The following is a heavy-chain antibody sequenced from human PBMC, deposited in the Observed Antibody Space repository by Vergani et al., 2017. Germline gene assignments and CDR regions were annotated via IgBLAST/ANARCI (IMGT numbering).Heavy chain of an antibody. Sequence: QLQLQESGSGLVKPSQTLSLTCAVSGGSISSGGYSWSWIRQPPGKGLEWIGYIYHSGSTYYHPSLKSRVTISVDRSKNQFSLKLSSVTAADTAVYYCARGVAGYCSSTSCYKDWFDPWGQGTLVTVSS. CDR1: GGSISSGGYS. J-gene: IGHJ5*02. CDR2: IYHSGST. D-gene: IGHD2-2*02. V-gene: IGHV4-30-2*01. CDR3: ARGVAGYCSSTSCYKDWFDP.